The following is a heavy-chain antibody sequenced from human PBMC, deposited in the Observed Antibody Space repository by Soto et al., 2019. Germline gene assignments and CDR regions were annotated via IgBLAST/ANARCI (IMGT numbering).Heavy chain of an antibody. D-gene: IGHD3-22*01. CDR2: INPSNGNR. J-gene: IGHJ4*02. Sequence: ASVKVSCKASGYSFSFYGINWVRQAPGQGLEWMGWINPSNGNRNFAQKFEDRVTMTTATSTNTVFLELWSLKSENTAIYYCARDRFRGYDSSGFYSWGQGSMVTVSS. CDR1: GYSFSFYG. CDR3: ARDRFRGYDSSGFYS. V-gene: IGHV1-18*01.